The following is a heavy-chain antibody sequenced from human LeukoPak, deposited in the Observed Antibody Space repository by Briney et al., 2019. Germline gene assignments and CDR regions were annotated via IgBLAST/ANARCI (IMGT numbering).Heavy chain of an antibody. CDR1: GDSISNYY. CDR3: ARAEKAVTGTLDS. CDR2: MYKRGGT. Sequence: PSETLSLTCTVSGDSISNYYWSWLRQSPGKELEWIGYMYKRGGTIYHPSLKSRVTISTDTSKNQFSLRLTSVTAADTAVYYCARAEKAVTGTLDSWGQGTLITVSS. V-gene: IGHV4-59*01. J-gene: IGHJ4*02. D-gene: IGHD6-19*01.